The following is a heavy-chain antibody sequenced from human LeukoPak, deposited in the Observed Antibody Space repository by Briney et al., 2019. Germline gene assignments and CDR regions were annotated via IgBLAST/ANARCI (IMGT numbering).Heavy chain of an antibody. Sequence: GGSPRLSCAASGFPFRNYGMHWVRQAPGKGLEWVAIIWYDGSKTYYADSVKGRFTISRDNLSNTLYLQMNSLRAEDTALYFCARAPYTTGRSFYFDSWGQGTLVTVSS. D-gene: IGHD2-2*02. CDR2: IWYDGSKT. J-gene: IGHJ4*02. CDR1: GFPFRNYG. CDR3: ARAPYTTGRSFYFDS. V-gene: IGHV3-33*01.